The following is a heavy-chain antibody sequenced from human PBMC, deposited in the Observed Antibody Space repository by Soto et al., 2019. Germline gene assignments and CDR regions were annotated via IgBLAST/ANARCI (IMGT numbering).Heavy chain of an antibody. V-gene: IGHV4-59*08. CDR2: IYYSGST. Sequence: QVQLQESGPGLVKPSETLSLTCSVSGGSIGSYYWSWIRQPPGKGLEWIGNIYYSGSTNYNPSLKSRVTISVDTSKNQFSLKLSSVTAAGTAVYYCARGGWRQIDYWGQGTLVTVSS. J-gene: IGHJ4*02. CDR3: ARGGWRQIDY. CDR1: GGSIGSYY. D-gene: IGHD3-3*01.